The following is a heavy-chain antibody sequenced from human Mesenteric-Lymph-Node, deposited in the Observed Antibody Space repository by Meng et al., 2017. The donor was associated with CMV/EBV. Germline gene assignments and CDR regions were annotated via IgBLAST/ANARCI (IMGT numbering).Heavy chain of an antibody. J-gene: IGHJ6*02. V-gene: IGHV3-30*02. CDR3: AKEEEELVPYYGMDV. CDR1: GFNFNNYG. CDR2: IRYDGSNK. Sequence: GESLKISCVMSGFNFNNYGTHWVRQAPGKGLEWVAFIRYDGSNKYYADSVRGRFTISRDNSNNILYLQMNSLRAEDTAIYYCAKEEEELVPYYGMDVWGQGTTVTVSS. D-gene: IGHD6-6*01.